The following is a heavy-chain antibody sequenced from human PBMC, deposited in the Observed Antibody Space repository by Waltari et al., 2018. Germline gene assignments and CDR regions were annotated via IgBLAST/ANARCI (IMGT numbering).Heavy chain of an antibody. CDR1: GFTFRSYW. J-gene: IGHJ4*02. Sequence: EVQLVESGGGLVQPGGSLRLSCAASGFTFRSYWMSWVRQAPGKGLEWVANIKEDGSDKYYVDSVKGRFTISKDNAKNSVYLQMNSLRAEETAVYYCARDSGGGFDYWGQGALVTVSS. D-gene: IGHD3-10*01. V-gene: IGHV3-7*01. CDR2: IKEDGSDK. CDR3: ARDSGGGFDY.